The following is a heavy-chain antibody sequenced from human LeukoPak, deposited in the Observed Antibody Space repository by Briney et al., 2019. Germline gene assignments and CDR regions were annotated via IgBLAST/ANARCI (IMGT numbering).Heavy chain of an antibody. CDR1: GGTFSSYA. CDR3: ARESLGPLYYYMDV. V-gene: IGHV1-69*05. J-gene: IGHJ6*03. CDR2: IIPIFGTA. Sequence: KISCKGSGGTFSSYAISWVRQAPGQGLEWMGRIIPIFGTANYAQKFQGRVTITTDESTSTAYMELSSLRSEDTAVYYCARESLGPLYYYMDVWGKGTTVTVSS.